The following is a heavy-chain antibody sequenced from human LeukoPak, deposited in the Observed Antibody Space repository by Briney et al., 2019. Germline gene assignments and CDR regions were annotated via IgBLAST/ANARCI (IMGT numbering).Heavy chain of an antibody. CDR3: ARDFKDRGF. V-gene: IGHV3-74*01. CDR2: IITDGSDT. Sequence: GGSLRLSCAASGFTFTTYGMHWVRQAPGKWRVWVSGIITDGSDTRYADSVKGRFTISRDNAKNTLYLHMNSLTDDDTAVYYCARDFKDRGFWGQGTLVTVSS. CDR1: GFTFTTYG. J-gene: IGHJ4*02. D-gene: IGHD3-10*01.